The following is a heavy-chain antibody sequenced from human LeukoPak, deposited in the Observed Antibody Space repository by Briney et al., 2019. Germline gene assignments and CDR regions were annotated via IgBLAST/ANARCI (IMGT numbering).Heavy chain of an antibody. CDR2: ISGGGETR. Sequence: GGSLRLSCAASGFTFSIYAMNWVRQAPVKGLEWVSYISGGGETRYYADSVKGRFTISRDNGKNSLYLQMNSLRAEDTAVYYRARDASGHDLPFDYWGQGTLVTVSS. CDR3: ARDASGHDLPFDY. V-gene: IGHV3-48*03. CDR1: GFTFSIYA. D-gene: IGHD6-25*01. J-gene: IGHJ4*02.